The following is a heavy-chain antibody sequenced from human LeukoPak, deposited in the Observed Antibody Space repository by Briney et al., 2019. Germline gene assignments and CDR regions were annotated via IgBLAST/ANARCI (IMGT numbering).Heavy chain of an antibody. J-gene: IGHJ6*03. CDR3: ARVSIVVVPAAQGYYYYYYMDV. CDR1: GGTFSSYA. Sequence: GASVKVSCKASGGTFSSYAISWVRQAPGQGLEWMGWISAYNGNTNYAQKLQGRVTMTTDTSTSTAYMELRSLRSDDTAVYYCARVSIVVVPAAQGYYYYYYMDVWGKGTTVTVSS. V-gene: IGHV1-18*01. CDR2: ISAYNGNT. D-gene: IGHD2-2*01.